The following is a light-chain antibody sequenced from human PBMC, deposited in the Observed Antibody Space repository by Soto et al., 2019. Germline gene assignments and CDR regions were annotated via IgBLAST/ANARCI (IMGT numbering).Light chain of an antibody. CDR2: ATA. CDR1: QAISSY. V-gene: IGKV1-9*01. J-gene: IGKJ3*01. CDR3: QQVQSFPFS. Sequence: DIQLTQSPSFLSAFVGDSVTITCRASQAISSYVAWYQQQPEKAPKLLIYATARLQSGVPSRFSGSGSGTEFTLTISGLQPEDFATYYCQQVQSFPFSFGPGTKVDVK.